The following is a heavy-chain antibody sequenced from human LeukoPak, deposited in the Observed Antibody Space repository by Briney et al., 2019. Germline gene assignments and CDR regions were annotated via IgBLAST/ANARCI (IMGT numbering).Heavy chain of an antibody. Sequence: PGGSLRLSCAASGFAFSSYSMSWVRQAPGKGLEWVSYISSSSSTIYYADSVKGRFTISRDNAKNSLYLQMDSLRAEDTAVYYCARDLAYIVTRGPYYFDYWGQGTLVTVSS. CDR2: ISSSSSTI. J-gene: IGHJ4*02. V-gene: IGHV3-48*04. D-gene: IGHD5-12*01. CDR1: GFAFSSYS. CDR3: ARDLAYIVTRGPYYFDY.